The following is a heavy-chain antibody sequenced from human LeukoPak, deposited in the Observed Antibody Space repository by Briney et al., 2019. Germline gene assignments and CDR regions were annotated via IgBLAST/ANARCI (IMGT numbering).Heavy chain of an antibody. D-gene: IGHD6-13*01. CDR2: IRSKANSYAT. CDR1: GFTFSGSA. J-gene: IGHJ6*02. V-gene: IGHV3-73*01. CDR3: TRLGAAAAGTLNYYYGMDV. Sequence: GGSLRLSCAASGFTFSGSAMHWVRQASGKGLEWVGRIRSKANSYATAYAASVKGRFTISRDDSKNTAYLQMNGLKTEDTAVYCCTRLGAAAAGTLNYYYGMDVWGQGTTVTVSS.